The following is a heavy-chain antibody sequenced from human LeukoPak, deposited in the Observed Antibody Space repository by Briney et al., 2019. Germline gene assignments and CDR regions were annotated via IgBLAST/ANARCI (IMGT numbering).Heavy chain of an antibody. CDR3: ARSHYSYTSKWLTGDPFYYYGMDV. J-gene: IGHJ6*02. CDR2: ISYDASDK. D-gene: IGHD7-27*01. CDR1: GFTFSDYG. Sequence: PGGSLRLSCAASGFTFSDYGMHWVRQAPGKGLQWVAVISYDASDKHYADSVKGRFTISRDNSNNVLYLEVNSLRAEDTAVYYCARSHYSYTSKWLTGDPFYYYGMDVWGHGTTVTVSS. V-gene: IGHV3-30*03.